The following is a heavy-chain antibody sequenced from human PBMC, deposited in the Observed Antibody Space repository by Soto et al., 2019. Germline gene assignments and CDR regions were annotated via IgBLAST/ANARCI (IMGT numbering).Heavy chain of an antibody. D-gene: IGHD6-13*01. Sequence: GGSLRLSCAASGFTFSSYSMNWVRQAPGKGLEWVSSISSSSSYIYYADSVKGRFTISRDNAKNSLYLQMNSLRAEDTAVYYCARDVNFTPEAAAAAFWFDPWGQGTLVTVSS. CDR3: ARDVNFTPEAAAAAFWFDP. V-gene: IGHV3-21*01. CDR2: ISSSSSYI. CDR1: GFTFSSYS. J-gene: IGHJ5*02.